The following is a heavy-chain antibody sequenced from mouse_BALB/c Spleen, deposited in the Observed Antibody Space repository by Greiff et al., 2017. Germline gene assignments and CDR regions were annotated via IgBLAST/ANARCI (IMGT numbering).Heavy chain of an antibody. D-gene: IGHD2-3*01. V-gene: IGHV1-5*01. CDR1: GYTFTSYW. CDR3: ARGDGYPHWYFDV. CDR2: IYPGNSDT. J-gene: IGHJ1*01. Sequence: VQLQQSGTVLARPGASVKMSCKASGYTFTSYWMHWVKQRPGQGLEWIGAIYPGNSDTSYNQKFKSKATLTVDKSSSTAYMQLSSLTSEDSAVYYCARGDGYPHWYFDVWGAGTTVTVSS.